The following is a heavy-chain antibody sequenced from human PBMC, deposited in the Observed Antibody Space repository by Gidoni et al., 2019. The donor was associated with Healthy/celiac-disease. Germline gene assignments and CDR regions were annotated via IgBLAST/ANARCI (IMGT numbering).Heavy chain of an antibody. V-gene: IGHV3-33*01. CDR2: IWYDGSNK. J-gene: IGHJ3*02. CDR3: ARDKQWPDPGAFDI. Sequence: QVQLVESGGGVVQPGRSLRLSCAASGFTFSSYGMHWVRQAPGKGLEWVAVIWYDGSNKYYADSVKGRFTISRDNSKNTLYLQMNSLRAEDTAVYYCARDKQWPDPGAFDIWGQGTMVTVSS. D-gene: IGHD6-19*01. CDR1: GFTFSSYG.